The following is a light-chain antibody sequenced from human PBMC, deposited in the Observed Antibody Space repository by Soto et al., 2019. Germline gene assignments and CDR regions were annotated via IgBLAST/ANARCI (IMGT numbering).Light chain of an antibody. J-gene: IGKJ1*01. CDR3: QRYGASTT. V-gene: IGKV3-20*01. CDR1: RNVSSK. Sequence: IVLAQSPATLSLSPGARATLSRRASRNVSSKLAWYQQTRGQAPRLLFYGSSSRTTGIPARFSGSGSGTDSTLTITRLEPEDFAVYYCQRYGASTTFGQGTKVDIK. CDR2: GSS.